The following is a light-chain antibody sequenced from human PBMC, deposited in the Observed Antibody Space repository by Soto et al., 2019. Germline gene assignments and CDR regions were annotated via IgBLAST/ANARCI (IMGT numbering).Light chain of an antibody. CDR3: QQYDNWPWT. CDR2: SAS. V-gene: IGKV3-15*01. Sequence: EIVMTHSPATLSVSPVGRATLSFSSSQSISGTLAWYQQKPGQAPRLLIYSASRRATGFPARFSGSGSGTDFTLTISRLQSEDFAVYYCQQYDNWPWTFGQGTKVDIK. CDR1: QSISGT. J-gene: IGKJ1*01.